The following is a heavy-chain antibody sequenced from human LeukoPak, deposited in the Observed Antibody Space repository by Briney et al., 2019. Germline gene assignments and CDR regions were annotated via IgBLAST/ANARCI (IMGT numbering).Heavy chain of an antibody. D-gene: IGHD3-10*01. J-gene: IGHJ4*02. V-gene: IGHV3-11*01. CDR3: ARGPHYYGSGSHSTPGPHDY. Sequence: PGGSLRLSCAASGFTFSDYYMTWIRQAPGKGLEWVSYISSSGSTIYYADSVKGRFTISRDNAKNSLYLQMNSLRAEDTAVYYCARGPHYYGSGSHSTPGPHDYWGQGTLVTVSS. CDR2: ISSSGSTI. CDR1: GFTFSDYY.